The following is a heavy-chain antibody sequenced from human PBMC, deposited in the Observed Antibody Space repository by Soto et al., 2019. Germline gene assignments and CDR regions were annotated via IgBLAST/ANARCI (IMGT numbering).Heavy chain of an antibody. CDR3: ARRIVGTETFDY. D-gene: IGHD5-12*01. CDR1: GGSVISYY. Sequence: PSERPSLTCTVSGGSVISYYWSWIRQPPGRGLEWIGFIYYAGSTKYNPSLNSRVTISVDTSKNQFSLTVTSVTAADTAVYYCARRIVGTETFDYWGQGTLVTVSS. V-gene: IGHV4-59*08. CDR2: IYYAGST. J-gene: IGHJ4*02.